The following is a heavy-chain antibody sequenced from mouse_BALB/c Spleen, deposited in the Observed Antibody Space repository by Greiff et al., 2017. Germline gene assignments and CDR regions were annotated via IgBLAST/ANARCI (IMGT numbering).Heavy chain of an antibody. CDR1: GYTFTDYV. Sequence: QVQLKESGPELVKPGASVKMSCKASGYTFTDYVISWVKQRTGQGLEWIGEIYPGSGSTYYNEKFKGKATLTADKSSNTAYMQLSSLTSEDSAVYFCARGKTTGDFDYWGQGTTLTVSS. D-gene: IGHD4-1*02. CDR3: ARGKTTGDFDY. CDR2: IYPGSGST. J-gene: IGHJ2*01. V-gene: IGHV1-77*01.